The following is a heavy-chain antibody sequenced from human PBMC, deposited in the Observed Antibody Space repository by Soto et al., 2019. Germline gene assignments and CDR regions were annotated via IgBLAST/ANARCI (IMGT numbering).Heavy chain of an antibody. CDR1: GYKFTSYW. Sequence: ESLKISCKGSGYKFTSYWINCGLQVRGKGLEWVGRIDPSDSHTNYSPSFQGHVTISVDTSITTAYLQWNSLQASDTAMYYCARRVGAYIYVSGGFDHWGRGTLVTVSS. CDR2: IDPSDSHT. J-gene: IGHJ4*02. V-gene: IGHV5-10-1*01. D-gene: IGHD5-18*01. CDR3: ARRVGAYIYVSGGFDH.